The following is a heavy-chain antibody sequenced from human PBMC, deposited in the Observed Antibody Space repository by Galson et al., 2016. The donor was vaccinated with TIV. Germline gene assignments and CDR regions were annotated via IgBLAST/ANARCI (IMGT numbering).Heavy chain of an antibody. CDR2: ISDSSDTI. V-gene: IGHV3-48*04. CDR1: GFTFSSYS. J-gene: IGHJ5*02. Sequence: SLRLSCAASGFTFSSYSMTWVRQAPGKGLEWVSYISDSSDTIYYGDSVKGRFTISRDNAKNSVYYCARDKERSGWYFWFDPWGQGTLVTVSA. D-gene: IGHD6-19*01. CDR3: P.